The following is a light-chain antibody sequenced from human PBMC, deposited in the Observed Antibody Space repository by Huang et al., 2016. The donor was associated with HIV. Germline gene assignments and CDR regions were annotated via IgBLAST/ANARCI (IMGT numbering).Light chain of an antibody. CDR1: QSVNSN. V-gene: IGKV3-15*01. Sequence: EIVMTQSPVTLSVSPGESATLSCRASQSVNSNLAWYQQKPGQAPRLLVFGVSSRATGIPARFSGSGSGTEFTLTISNLQSEDFALYYCQQYNKWPPLTFGGGTKVEIK. J-gene: IGKJ4*01. CDR2: GVS. CDR3: QQYNKWPPLT.